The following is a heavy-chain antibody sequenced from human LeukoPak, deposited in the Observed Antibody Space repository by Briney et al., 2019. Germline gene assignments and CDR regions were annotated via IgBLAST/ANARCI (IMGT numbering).Heavy chain of an antibody. CDR1: GGSISTNNW. D-gene: IGHD6-6*01. CDR3: ARGDSSSSGSWFDP. V-gene: IGHV4-4*02. Sequence: SETLSLTCAVSGGSISTNNWWTWVRQPPGKGLEWIGEIYHSGSTNHNPSLKSRVTMSVDKSKNQFSLKLSSVTAADTAVYYCARGDSSSSGSWFDPWGQGTLVIVSS. J-gene: IGHJ5*02. CDR2: IYHSGST.